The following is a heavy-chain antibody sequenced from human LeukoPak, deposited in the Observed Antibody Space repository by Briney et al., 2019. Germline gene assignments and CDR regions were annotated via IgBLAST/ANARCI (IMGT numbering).Heavy chain of an antibody. CDR1: GFTVSSNY. CDR3: ERDGGARHFDH. J-gene: IGHJ4*02. D-gene: IGHD3-10*01. V-gene: IGHV3-66*02. CDR2: IYSGGGGTT. Sequence: GGSLRLTCATSGFTVSSNYMSWVRQAPGKGLEWVSIIYSGGGGTTYYADSVEGRFTISRDDSKNTLFLQMNSLRAEDTAVYYCERDGGARHFDHWGQGTLVTVSS.